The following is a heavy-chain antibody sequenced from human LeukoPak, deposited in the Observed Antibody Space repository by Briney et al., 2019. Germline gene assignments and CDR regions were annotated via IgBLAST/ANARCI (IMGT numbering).Heavy chain of an antibody. CDR2: IYYSGST. D-gene: IGHD5-12*01. J-gene: IGHJ4*02. Sequence: SETLSLTCAVYGGSFSSYCWSWIRQPPGKGLEWIGYIYYSGSTNYNPSLKSRVTISVDTSKNQFSLKLSSVTAADTAVYYCAREGYSGLFDYWGQGTLVTVSS. CDR1: GGSFSSYC. V-gene: IGHV4-59*01. CDR3: AREGYSGLFDY.